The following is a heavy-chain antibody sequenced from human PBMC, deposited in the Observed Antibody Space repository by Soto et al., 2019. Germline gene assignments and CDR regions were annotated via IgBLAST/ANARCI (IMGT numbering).Heavy chain of an antibody. V-gene: IGHV4-34*01. CDR2: INHSGST. CDR3: ARGTRDGYNPGGFDY. D-gene: IGHD5-12*01. CDR1: GGSFSGYY. J-gene: IGHJ4*02. Sequence: QVQLQQWGAGLLKPSETLSLTCAVYGGSFSGYYWSWIRQPPGKGLEWIGEINHSGSTNYNPSLKSRVTLSVDTSKNQFSLKLSSVTAADTAVYYCARGTRDGYNPGGFDYWGQGTLVTVSS.